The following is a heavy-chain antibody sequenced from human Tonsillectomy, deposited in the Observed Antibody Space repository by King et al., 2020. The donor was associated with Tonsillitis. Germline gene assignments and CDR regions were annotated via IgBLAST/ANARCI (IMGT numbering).Heavy chain of an antibody. CDR2: IIGSGGST. Sequence: VQLVESGGGLVQPGGSLRLSCAASGFTFSSYAMSWVRQAPGKGLEWVSAIIGSGGSTYYADSVQGRFTISRDNSKNTLYLQMNSLRAEDTAVYYCATPGGGTTDAFDIWGQGTMVTVSS. CDR3: ATPGGGTTDAFDI. J-gene: IGHJ3*02. CDR1: GFTFSSYA. D-gene: IGHD3-16*01. V-gene: IGHV3-23*04.